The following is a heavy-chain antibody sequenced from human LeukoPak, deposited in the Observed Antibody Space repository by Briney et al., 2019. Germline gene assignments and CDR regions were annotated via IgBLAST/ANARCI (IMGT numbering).Heavy chain of an antibody. J-gene: IGHJ6*03. D-gene: IGHD5-12*01. CDR3: ARERRVDHYMDV. Sequence: SETLSLTCTVSGGSISSGSYYWSWIRQPAGKGLEWIGRTYTSESTNYNPSLKSPGAMSVDTAKNRFSMKVTSVIAADTAVYYCARERRVDHYMDVWGKGTTVTVSS. CDR2: TYTSEST. V-gene: IGHV4-61*02. CDR1: GGSISSGSYY.